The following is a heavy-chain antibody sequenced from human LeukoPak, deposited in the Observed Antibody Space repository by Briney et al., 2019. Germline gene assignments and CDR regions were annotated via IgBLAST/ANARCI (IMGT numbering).Heavy chain of an antibody. D-gene: IGHD2-15*01. Sequence: GRSLRLSCAASGFTFSSYAMHWVRQAPGKGLEWVAVISYDGSNKYYADSVKGRFTISRDNSKNTLYLQMNSLRAEDTAVYYCASCRPLGYCSGGSIRFDRWGQGTLVTVSS. CDR1: GFTFSSYA. CDR2: ISYDGSNK. V-gene: IGHV3-30-3*01. CDR3: ASCRPLGYCSGGSIRFDR. J-gene: IGHJ5*02.